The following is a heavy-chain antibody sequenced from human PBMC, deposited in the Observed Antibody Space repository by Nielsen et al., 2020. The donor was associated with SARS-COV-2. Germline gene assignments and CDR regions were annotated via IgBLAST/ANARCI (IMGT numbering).Heavy chain of an antibody. D-gene: IGHD1-26*01. CDR2: IIPILGIA. CDR3: ARMRVGLTDNYYYGMDV. CDR1: GGTFSSYA. Sequence: SVKVSCKASGGTFSSYAISWVRQAPGQGLEWMGRIIPILGIANYAQKFQGRVTITADKSTSTAYMELSSLRSEDTAVYYCARMRVGLTDNYYYGMDVWGQGTTVTVSS. J-gene: IGHJ6*02. V-gene: IGHV1-69*04.